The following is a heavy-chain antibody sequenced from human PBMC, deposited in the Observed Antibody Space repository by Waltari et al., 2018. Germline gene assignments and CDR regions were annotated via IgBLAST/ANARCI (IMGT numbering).Heavy chain of an antibody. J-gene: IGHJ6*02. V-gene: IGHV4-39*07. CDR2: INYSGTT. Sequence: QLQLQESGPGLVKPPETLSLTCTVPGGSITNGDYHWAWTRQPPGKGMEWIGTINYSGTTYYNSSLKSRVTMSVDTSKNQFSLKLSSVTAADTAVYYCAKDPYTNIYRYYYYGMDVWGRGTTVTVSS. CDR1: GGSITNGDYH. D-gene: IGHD3-16*02. CDR3: AKDPYTNIYRYYYYGMDV.